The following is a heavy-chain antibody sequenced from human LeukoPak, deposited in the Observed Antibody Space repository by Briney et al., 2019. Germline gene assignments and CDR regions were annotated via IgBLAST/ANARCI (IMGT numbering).Heavy chain of an antibody. Sequence: PGGSLRLSCAASGFTVSSNYMSWVRQAPGKGLEWVSVIYSGGSTYYADSVKGRFTISRDNSKNTLYLQMNSLRAEDTAVYYCARGGVAVVAATAFDIWGQGTMVTVSS. CDR2: IYSGGST. D-gene: IGHD2-15*01. CDR1: GFTVSSNY. V-gene: IGHV3-66*01. CDR3: ARGGVAVVAATAFDI. J-gene: IGHJ3*02.